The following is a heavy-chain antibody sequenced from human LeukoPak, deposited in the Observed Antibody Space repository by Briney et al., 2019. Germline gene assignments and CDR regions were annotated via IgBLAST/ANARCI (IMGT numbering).Heavy chain of an antibody. Sequence: GASVKVSCKASGGTFSSYAISWVRQAPGQGLEWMGGIIPIFGTANYAQKFQGRVTITADESTSTAYMELSSLRAEDTAVYYCAKDQKRGYSYGYLFYYYMDVWGKGTTVTISS. J-gene: IGHJ6*03. CDR3: AKDQKRGYSYGYLFYYYMDV. CDR2: IIPIFGTA. CDR1: GGTFSSYA. D-gene: IGHD5-18*01. V-gene: IGHV1-69*13.